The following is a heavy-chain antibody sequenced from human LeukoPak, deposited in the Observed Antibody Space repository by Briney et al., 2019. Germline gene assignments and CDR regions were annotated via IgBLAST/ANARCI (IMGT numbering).Heavy chain of an antibody. D-gene: IGHD1-1*01. V-gene: IGHV1-18*01. J-gene: IGHJ4*02. CDR1: GYTFTSYG. CDR2: ISAYNGNT. CDR3: APTAEAYTSNWHV. Sequence: ASVKVSCKASGYTFTSYGISWVRQAPGQGLEWMGWISAYNGNTNYAQKLQGRVTMTTDTSTSTAYMELRSLRPDDTAVYYCAPTAEAYTSNWHVWGLGTQVTVSS.